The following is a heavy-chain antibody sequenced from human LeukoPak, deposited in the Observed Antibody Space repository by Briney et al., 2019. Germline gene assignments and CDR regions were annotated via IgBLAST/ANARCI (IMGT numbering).Heavy chain of an antibody. CDR1: GFTFSSYW. V-gene: IGHV3-7*01. CDR3: ARDLGDYVDYFDY. D-gene: IGHD4-17*01. Sequence: GGSLRLSCAASGFTFSSYWMSWVRQAPGKGQEWVANIKQDGSEKYYVDSVKGRFTISRDNAKNSLYLQMNSLRAEDTAVYYCARDLGDYVDYFDYWGQGTLVTVSS. J-gene: IGHJ4*02. CDR2: IKQDGSEK.